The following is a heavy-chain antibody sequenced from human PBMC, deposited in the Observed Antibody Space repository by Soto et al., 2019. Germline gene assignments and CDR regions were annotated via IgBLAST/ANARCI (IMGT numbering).Heavy chain of an antibody. Sequence: ASVKVSCKASGYTFTSYYMHWVRQAPGQGLEWMGIINPSRGITNYAQKFQGRVTMTGDKSTSTAYMELSSLRSEDTAVYYCARDAKAAAGISWFDPWGQGTLVTVSS. J-gene: IGHJ5*02. V-gene: IGHV1-46*01. D-gene: IGHD6-13*01. CDR2: INPSRGIT. CDR3: ARDAKAAAGISWFDP. CDR1: GYTFTSYY.